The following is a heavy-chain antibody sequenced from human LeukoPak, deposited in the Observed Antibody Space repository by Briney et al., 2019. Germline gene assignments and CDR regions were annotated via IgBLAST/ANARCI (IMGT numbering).Heavy chain of an antibody. J-gene: IGHJ4*02. CDR2: IYYSGGT. V-gene: IGHV4-61*01. Sequence: PSETLSLTCTVSGGSVSSNIYYWNWIRQPPGKGLEWIGYIYYSGGTNYNPSLKSRVTISVDTSKNQFSLKLTSLTAADAAVYYCAREDSSGCLGYWGQGTLVTVSS. D-gene: IGHD3-22*01. CDR1: GGSVSSNIYY. CDR3: AREDSSGCLGY.